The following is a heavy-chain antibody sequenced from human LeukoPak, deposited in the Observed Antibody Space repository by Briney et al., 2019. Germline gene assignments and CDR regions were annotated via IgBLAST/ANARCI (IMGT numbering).Heavy chain of an antibody. J-gene: IGHJ4*02. CDR2: IKQDGGEK. CDR1: RLIFTYW. CDR3: ASSFSDDFWSGHF. V-gene: IGHV3-7*01. D-gene: IGHD3-3*01. Sequence: GGSLRLSCAASRLIFTYWMSWVRQAPGKGLEWVANIKQDGGEKYYVDSVKGRFTIFRDNAKKSLYLQMNSLRAEDTAVYYCASSFSDDFWSGHFWGQGTLVTVSS.